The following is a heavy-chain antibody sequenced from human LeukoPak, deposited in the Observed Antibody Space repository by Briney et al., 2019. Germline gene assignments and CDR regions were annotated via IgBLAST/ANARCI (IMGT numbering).Heavy chain of an antibody. Sequence: SETLSLTCIVSGDSISSYYWSWIRQPPGKGLEWIGYIYYSGSTNYDPSLKSRVTISVDASKNHFFLKLSSVTAADTAVYYCARDRSLGIIDYWGQGTLVTVSS. CDR1: GDSISSYY. D-gene: IGHD3-16*01. CDR2: IYYSGST. J-gene: IGHJ4*02. V-gene: IGHV4-59*01. CDR3: ARDRSLGIIDY.